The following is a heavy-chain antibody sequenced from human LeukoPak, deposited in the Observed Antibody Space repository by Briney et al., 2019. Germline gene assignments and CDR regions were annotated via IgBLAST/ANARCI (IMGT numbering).Heavy chain of an antibody. V-gene: IGHV3-11*06. Sequence: GGSLRLSCAASGFTFSDYYMSWIRQAPGKGLEWVSYITTSGSYTNYADSVKGRFTISRDNAKNPLYLQMNSLRAEDTAVYYCARSGDATYYYDSSGPVDYWGQGTLVTVSS. CDR2: ITTSGSYT. J-gene: IGHJ4*02. D-gene: IGHD3-22*01. CDR3: ARSGDATYYYDSSGPVDY. CDR1: GFTFSDYY.